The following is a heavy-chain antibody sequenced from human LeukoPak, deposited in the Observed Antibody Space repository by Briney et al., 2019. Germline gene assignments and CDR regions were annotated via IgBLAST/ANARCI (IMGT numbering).Heavy chain of an antibody. Sequence: PGRSLRLSCAASGFTFSSYGMHWVRQAPGKGLEWVAVIWYDGSNKYYADSVKGRFTISRDNAKNSLYLQMNSLRADDTAVYYCVSASQGAGWFYDNWGQGTLVIVSS. CDR3: VSASQGAGWFYDN. CDR2: IWYDGSNK. CDR1: GFTFSSYG. D-gene: IGHD6-19*01. V-gene: IGHV3-33*03. J-gene: IGHJ4*02.